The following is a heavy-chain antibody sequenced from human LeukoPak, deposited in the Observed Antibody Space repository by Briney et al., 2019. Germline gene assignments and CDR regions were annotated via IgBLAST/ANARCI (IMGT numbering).Heavy chain of an antibody. Sequence: GGSLRLSCVASGFSFSSYGMHWVRRAPGKGLEWMTFIRFDGSEKYYADSVKGRFTISRDYSKNTLFLQMSSLRPEDTAVYYCALGKNFGYHYFDFWGQGALVAVSS. CDR3: ALGKNFGYHYFDF. J-gene: IGHJ4*02. D-gene: IGHD2-2*03. CDR1: GFSFSSYG. V-gene: IGHV3-30*02. CDR2: IRFDGSEK.